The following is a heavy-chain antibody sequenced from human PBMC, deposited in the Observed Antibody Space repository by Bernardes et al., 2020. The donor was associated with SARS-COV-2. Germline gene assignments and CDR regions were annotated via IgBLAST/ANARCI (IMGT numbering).Heavy chain of an antibody. CDR2: IMGNGSQG. V-gene: IGHV3-7*01. J-gene: IGHJ4*02. CDR1: GFTFSSYW. Sequence: WGSLRLSCAASGFTFSSYWMSWVRQAPGKGLEWLANIMGNGSQGSSVDSVRGRFAISRDYAKNLLYLQMDSLRREDMVVYYCSIIDDVTGRDYLGQGTLVTDSS. CDR3: SIIDDVTGRDY. D-gene: IGHD3-9*01.